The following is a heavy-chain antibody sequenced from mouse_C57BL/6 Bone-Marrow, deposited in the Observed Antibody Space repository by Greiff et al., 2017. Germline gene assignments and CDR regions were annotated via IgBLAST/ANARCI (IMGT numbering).Heavy chain of an antibody. CDR1: GYTFTDYY. Sequence: VQLQQSGPVLVKPGASVKMSCKASGYTFTDYYMNWVKQSHGKSLEWIGDINPYNGGTSYNQKFKGKATLTVDKSSSTAYMELNNLTSGDSAVYYCVSCDYDFAYWGQGTLVTVSA. CDR2: INPYNGGT. J-gene: IGHJ3*01. CDR3: VSCDYDFAY. V-gene: IGHV1-19*01. D-gene: IGHD2-4*01.